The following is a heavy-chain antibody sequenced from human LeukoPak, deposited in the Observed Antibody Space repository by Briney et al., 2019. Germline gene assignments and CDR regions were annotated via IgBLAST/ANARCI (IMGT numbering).Heavy chain of an antibody. V-gene: IGHV3-30*18. D-gene: IGHD3-22*01. J-gene: IGHJ4*02. CDR3: AKGDGSGYYCDY. CDR1: GFTFSHYG. Sequence: GGSLRLSCAASGFTFSHYGMHWVRQAPGKGLEWVAVISYDGSNKYYADSVKGRFTISRDNSKNTLYLQMNSLRAEDTAVYYGAKGDGSGYYCDYWGQGTLVTVSS. CDR2: ISYDGSNK.